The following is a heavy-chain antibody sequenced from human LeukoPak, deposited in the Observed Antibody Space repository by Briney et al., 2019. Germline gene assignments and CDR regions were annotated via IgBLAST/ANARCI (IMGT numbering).Heavy chain of an antibody. V-gene: IGHV3-64*01. Sequence: GGSLRLSCAASGFTFSTYAMHWVRQAPGKGLEYVSAISSDGGSTYYANSVKGRFTISRDNSKDTLYLQMGSLRADDMAVYYCARVPAAGTGPDYWGQGTLVTVSS. CDR2: ISSDGGST. D-gene: IGHD6-13*01. CDR3: ARVPAAGTGPDY. J-gene: IGHJ4*02. CDR1: GFTFSTYA.